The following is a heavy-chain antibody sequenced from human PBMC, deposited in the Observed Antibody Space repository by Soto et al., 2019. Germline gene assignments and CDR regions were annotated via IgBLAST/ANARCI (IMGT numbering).Heavy chain of an antibody. CDR2: ISGSGGST. V-gene: IGHV3-23*01. J-gene: IGHJ4*02. CDR1: GFTFSTYA. CDR3: AKNWDTTLSSSSH. Sequence: GGSLRLSCAASGFTFSTYAMSWVRQAPGKGLEWVSAISGSGGSTYYADSVKGRFTISRDKSKKTLYLQMNSLRAEDTAVYYCAKNWDTTLSSSSHWGQGTLVTVSS. D-gene: IGHD6-6*01.